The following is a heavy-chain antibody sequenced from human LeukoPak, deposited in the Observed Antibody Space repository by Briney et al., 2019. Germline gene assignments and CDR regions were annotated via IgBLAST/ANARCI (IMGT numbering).Heavy chain of an antibody. Sequence: GASVKVSCKASGGTFSSYAISWVRQAPGQGLEWMGRIIPILGIANYAQKFQGRVTITADKSTSTAYMELSSLRSEDTAVYYCARDSRSYERSGYYHFDYWGQGSLVTVSS. V-gene: IGHV1-69*04. CDR2: IIPILGIA. CDR3: ARDSRSYERSGYYHFDY. CDR1: GGTFSSYA. D-gene: IGHD3-22*01. J-gene: IGHJ4*02.